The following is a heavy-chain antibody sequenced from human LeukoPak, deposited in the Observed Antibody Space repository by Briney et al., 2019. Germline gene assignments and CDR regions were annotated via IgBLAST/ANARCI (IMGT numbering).Heavy chain of an antibody. CDR2: INHSGST. J-gene: IGHJ4*02. CDR1: GGSFSGYY. Sequence: PSETLSLTCAAYGGSFSGYYWSWIRQPPGKGLEWIGEINHSGSTNYNPSLKSRVTISVDTSKNQFSLKLSSVTAADTAVYYCASSLGIAAAPPDYWGQGTLVTVSS. D-gene: IGHD6-13*01. CDR3: ASSLGIAAAPPDY. V-gene: IGHV4-34*01.